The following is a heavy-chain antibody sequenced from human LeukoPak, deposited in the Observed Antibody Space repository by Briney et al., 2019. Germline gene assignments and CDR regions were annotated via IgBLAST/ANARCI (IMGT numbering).Heavy chain of an antibody. CDR2: IYYSGST. Sequence: PSETLSLTCTVSGGSISSSSYYWGWIRQSPGKGLEWIGSIYYSGSTYYNPSLKSRVTISVDTSKNQFSLKLSSVTAADTAVYYCAREGHYGSGALDYWGQGTLVTVSS. J-gene: IGHJ4*02. D-gene: IGHD3-10*01. V-gene: IGHV4-39*07. CDR3: AREGHYGSGALDY. CDR1: GGSISSSSYY.